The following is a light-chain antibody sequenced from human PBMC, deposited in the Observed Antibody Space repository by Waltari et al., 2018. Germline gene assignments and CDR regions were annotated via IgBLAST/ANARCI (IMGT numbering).Light chain of an antibody. CDR2: EVT. J-gene: IGLJ2*01. V-gene: IGLV2-8*01. CDR1: TRDIGSYDF. Sequence: QSALTQPPSASGSPGQSVPISCTGTTRDIGSYDFVPWYQQHAGRAPKLILHEVTKWPYRVPSRFSGSKSGNVASLTVSGLQAEDEADYYCSSYADTNTVVFGGGTKLTVL. CDR3: SSYADTNTVV.